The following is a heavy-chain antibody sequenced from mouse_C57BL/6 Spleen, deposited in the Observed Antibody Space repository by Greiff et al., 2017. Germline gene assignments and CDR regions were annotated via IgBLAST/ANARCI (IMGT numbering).Heavy chain of an antibody. CDR3: ARAWFAY. V-gene: IGHV1-26*01. J-gene: IGHJ3*01. CDR1: GSPFPDYY. Sequence: EVQLQQSGPELVKPGASVKISCKAPGSPFPDYYMTWVKQSHGKSLEWIGDINPNNGGTIYNQKFKGKATLTVDKSSSTAYMELRSLTSEDSAVYYCARAWFAYWGQGTLVTVSA. CDR2: INPNNGGT.